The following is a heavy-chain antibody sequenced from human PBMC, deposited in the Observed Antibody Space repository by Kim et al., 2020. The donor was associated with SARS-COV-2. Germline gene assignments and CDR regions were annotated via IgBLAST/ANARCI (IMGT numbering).Heavy chain of an antibody. J-gene: IGHJ4*02. CDR1: GGSISSSSYY. D-gene: IGHD2-2*01. V-gene: IGHV4-39*01. CDR3: ARHLADIVVVPAAINY. CDR2: IYYSGST. Sequence: SETLSLTCTVSGGSISSSSYYWGWIRQPPGKGLEWIGSIYYSGSTYYNPSLKSRVTISVDTSKNQFSLKLSSVTAADTAVYYCARHLADIVVVPAAINYWGQGTLVTVSS.